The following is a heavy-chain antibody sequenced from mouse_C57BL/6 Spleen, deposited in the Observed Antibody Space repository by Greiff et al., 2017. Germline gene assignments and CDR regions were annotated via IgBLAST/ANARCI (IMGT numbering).Heavy chain of an antibody. CDR1: GYAFSSSW. CDR3: ARRGGFGTYFDV. CDR2: IYPGDGDT. V-gene: IGHV1-82*01. Sequence: QVQLKQSGPELVKPGASVKISCKASGYAFSSSWMNWVKQRPGKGLEWIGRIYPGDGDTNYNGKFKGKATLTADKSSSTAYMQLSSLTSEDSAVYFCARRGGFGTYFDVWGTGTTVTVSS. J-gene: IGHJ1*03.